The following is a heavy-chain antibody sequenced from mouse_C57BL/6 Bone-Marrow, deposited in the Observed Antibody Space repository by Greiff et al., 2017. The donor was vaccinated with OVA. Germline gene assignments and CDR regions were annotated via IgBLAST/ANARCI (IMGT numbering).Heavy chain of an antibody. CDR3: TTRLFLYAMDY. V-gene: IGHV14-4*01. Sequence: VQLKESGAELVRPGASVKLSCTASGFNIKDDYMHWVKQRPEQGLEWIGWIDPENGDTEYASKFQGKATITADTSSNTAYLQLSSLTSEDTAVYYCTTRLFLYAMDYWGQGTSVTVSS. D-gene: IGHD3-2*02. J-gene: IGHJ4*01. CDR1: GFNIKDDY. CDR2: IDPENGDT.